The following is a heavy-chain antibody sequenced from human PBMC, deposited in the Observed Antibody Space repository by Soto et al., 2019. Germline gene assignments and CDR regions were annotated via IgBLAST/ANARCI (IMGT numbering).Heavy chain of an antibody. D-gene: IGHD2-21*01. J-gene: IGHJ5*02. V-gene: IGHV1-46*01. CDR2: INPSGGST. CDR3: ARDRTSCDS. Sequence: QVQLVQSGAEVKNPGASVKLSCKASGYIFTNYYIHWVRQAPGQGLEWMAIINPSGGSTNYAQKFQGRVTLARDTFTNTVYMELSSLRSEDTAIYYCARDRTSCDSWGQGTLVTVSS. CDR1: GYIFTNYY.